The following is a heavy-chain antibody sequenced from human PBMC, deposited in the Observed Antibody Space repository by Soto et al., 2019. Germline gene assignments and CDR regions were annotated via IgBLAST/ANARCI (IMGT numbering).Heavy chain of an antibody. CDR1: GFTFSSYG. CDR2: ISYDGSNK. D-gene: IGHD6-19*01. V-gene: IGHV3-30*18. J-gene: IGHJ4*02. Sequence: QVQLVESGGGVVQPGRSLRLSCAASGFTFSSYGMHWVRQAPGKGLEWVAVISYDGSNKYYADSVKGRFTISRDNSKNTLYLQMNSLRAEDTAVSYCAKDTGYSSGWYFDYWGQGTLVTVSS. CDR3: AKDTGYSSGWYFDY.